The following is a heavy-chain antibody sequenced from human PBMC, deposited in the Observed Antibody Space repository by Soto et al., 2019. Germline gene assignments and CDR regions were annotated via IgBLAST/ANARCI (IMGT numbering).Heavy chain of an antibody. D-gene: IGHD1-26*01. Sequence: SVKVSCKASGGTFSSYAISWVRQAPGQGLEWMGGIIPIFGTANYAQKFQGRVTITADESTSTAYMELSSLRSEDTAVYYCARDHPVGATDYFDYWGQGTLVTVSS. V-gene: IGHV1-69*13. CDR3: ARDHPVGATDYFDY. CDR2: IIPIFGTA. CDR1: GGTFSSYA. J-gene: IGHJ4*02.